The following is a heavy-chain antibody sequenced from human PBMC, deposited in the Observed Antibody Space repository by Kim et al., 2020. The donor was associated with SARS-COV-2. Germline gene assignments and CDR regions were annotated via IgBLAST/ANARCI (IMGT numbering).Heavy chain of an antibody. CDR1: GFTFSSYA. V-gene: IGHV3-23*01. D-gene: IGHD6-19*01. CDR3: AKDYSSLYYYYGMDV. CDR2: ISGSGGST. Sequence: GGSLRLSCAASGFTFSSYAMSWVRQAPGKGLEWVSAISGSGGSTYYADSVKGRFTISRDNSKNTLYLQMNSLRAEDTAVYYCAKDYSSLYYYYGMDVWGQGTTVTVSS. J-gene: IGHJ6*02.